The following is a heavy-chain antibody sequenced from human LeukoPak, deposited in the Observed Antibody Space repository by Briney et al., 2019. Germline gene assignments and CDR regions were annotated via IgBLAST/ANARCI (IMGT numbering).Heavy chain of an antibody. J-gene: IGHJ4*02. CDR3: ARAMLVGATTFDY. V-gene: IGHV3-48*03. D-gene: IGHD1-26*01. CDR1: GFTFSSYE. CDR2: ISGSGSNI. Sequence: TGGSLILSCAASGFTFSSYEMNWVRQAPGKGLEWVSYISGSGSNIYYADYVKGRFTISRDNAKNSLYLQMNSLRAEDTAVYHCARAMLVGATTFDYWGQGTLVTVSS.